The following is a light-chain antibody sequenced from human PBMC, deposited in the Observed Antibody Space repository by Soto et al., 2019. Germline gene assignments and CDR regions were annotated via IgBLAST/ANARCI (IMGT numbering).Light chain of an antibody. CDR1: QGISNH. Sequence: DIQLTQSPSFLSASVGDRVTITCRASQGISNHLAWYQQKPGIAPKVVIYAASSLHSGVPSRFSGSGSGTEFTLTISSLQPEDFATYYCQHHNSYPLTFGPGTKVDIK. CDR3: QHHNSYPLT. V-gene: IGKV1-9*01. CDR2: AAS. J-gene: IGKJ3*01.